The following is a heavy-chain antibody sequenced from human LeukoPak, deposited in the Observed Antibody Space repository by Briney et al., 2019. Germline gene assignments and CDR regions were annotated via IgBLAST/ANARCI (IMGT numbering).Heavy chain of an antibody. Sequence: PGGTLRLSCAASGFTFSSYGMSWVRQAPGKGLEWVSYISSSGSTIYYADSVKGRFTISRDNAKNSLYLQMNSLRAEDTAVYYCARDPPSPGGSGSYTSGAFDIWGQGTMVTVSS. CDR2: ISSSGSTI. CDR1: GFTFSSYG. J-gene: IGHJ3*02. CDR3: ARDPPSPGGSGSYTSGAFDI. V-gene: IGHV3-48*04. D-gene: IGHD3-10*01.